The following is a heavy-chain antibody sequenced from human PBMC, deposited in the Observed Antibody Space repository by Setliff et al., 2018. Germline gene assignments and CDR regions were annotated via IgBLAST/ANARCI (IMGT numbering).Heavy chain of an antibody. CDR3: ARSADVVPALHHVLRYFDWLFNFDY. CDR1: GYTFTSYG. D-gene: IGHD3-9*01. CDR2: ISAYNGNT. J-gene: IGHJ4*02. Sequence: ASVKVSCKASGYTFTSYGISWVRQAPGQGLEWMGWISAYNGNTNYAQKLQGRVTMTTDTSTSTAYMELRSLRSDGTAVYYCARSADVVPALHHVLRYFDWLFNFDYWGQGTLVTVSS. V-gene: IGHV1-18*01.